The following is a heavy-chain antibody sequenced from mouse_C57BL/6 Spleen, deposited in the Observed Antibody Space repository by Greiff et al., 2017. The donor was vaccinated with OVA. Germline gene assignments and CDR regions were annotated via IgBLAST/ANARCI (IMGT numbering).Heavy chain of an antibody. V-gene: IGHV7-3*01. J-gene: IGHJ3*01. D-gene: IGHD3-2*02. CDR1: GFTFTDSY. CDR3: ARYWAAQATPWFAY. Sequence: EVKLVESGGGLVQPGGSLSLSCAASGFTFTDSYLSWVRQPPGTALELLGFIRNKANGYTPEYSASVKGLFTISRDNSQSILYLQMKALGAEDSATYYWARYWAAQATPWFAYWGQGTLVTVSA. CDR2: IRNKANGYTP.